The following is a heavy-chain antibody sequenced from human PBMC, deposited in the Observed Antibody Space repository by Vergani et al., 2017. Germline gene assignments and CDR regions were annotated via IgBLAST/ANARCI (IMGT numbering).Heavy chain of an antibody. V-gene: IGHV3-33*01. D-gene: IGHD1-14*01. J-gene: IGHJ5*02. CDR2: TWYAGNNK. CDR3: ARDVRLLYNRFDP. Sequence: QLQLVESGGGVVQPGRSLRLSCAASGFTFNQYGLHWVRQAPGKGLEWVAVTWYAGNNKQYADSVQGRFTISRDNAKSTMYLQMNSLRDEDTGVYYCARDVRLLYNRFDPWGQGTLVTDSS. CDR1: GFTFNQYG.